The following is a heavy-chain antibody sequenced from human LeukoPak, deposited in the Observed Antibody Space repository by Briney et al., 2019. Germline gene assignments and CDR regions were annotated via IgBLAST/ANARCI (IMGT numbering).Heavy chain of an antibody. Sequence: ASVKVSCKASGYTFTSYGISWVRQAPGQGLEWMGWISGYNGNTNYAQQKLQVRVTMTTDTSTSTAYMELRSLRSDDTAVYYCARIRITMVRGVIIAPFAFDYWGQGTLVTVSS. CDR1: GYTFTSYG. CDR3: ARIRITMVRGVIIAPFAFDY. CDR2: ISGYNGNT. D-gene: IGHD3-10*01. V-gene: IGHV1-18*01. J-gene: IGHJ4*02.